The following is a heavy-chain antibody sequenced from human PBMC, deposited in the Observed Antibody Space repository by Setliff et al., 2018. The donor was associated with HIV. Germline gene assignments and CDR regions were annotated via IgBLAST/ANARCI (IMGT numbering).Heavy chain of an antibody. CDR2: ISSSSRTI. Sequence: PGGSLRLSCAASVFTFSIHNMNWVRQAPGKGLEWLSYISSSSRTIYYADSVKGRFTISRDNAKNSLYLQMDSLRAEDTTVYYCARKLQPGYGMDVWGQGTTVTVSS. CDR1: VFTFSIHN. J-gene: IGHJ6*02. CDR3: ARKLQPGYGMDV. D-gene: IGHD5-18*01. V-gene: IGHV3-48*01.